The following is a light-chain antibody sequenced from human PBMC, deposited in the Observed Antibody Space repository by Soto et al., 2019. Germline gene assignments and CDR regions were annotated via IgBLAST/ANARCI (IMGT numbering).Light chain of an antibody. J-gene: IGKJ2*01. CDR3: QQYGSSLYT. CDR1: QSVSSSC. Sequence: EIVLTQSPGTLSLSPGERATLSCRASQSVSSSCLAWYQQKPGQAPRLLIYGTSTRATGIPDRFSGSGSGTDFILTISRLEPEDFAVYYCQQYGSSLYTFGQGTKLEIK. CDR2: GTS. V-gene: IGKV3-20*01.